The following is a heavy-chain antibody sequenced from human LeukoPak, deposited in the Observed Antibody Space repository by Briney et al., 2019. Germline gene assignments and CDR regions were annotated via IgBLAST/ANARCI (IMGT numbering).Heavy chain of an antibody. Sequence: ASVKVSCKASGGTFSSYAISWVRQAPGQGLEWMGGIIPIFGTANYAQMFQGRVTITADESTSTAYMELSSLRSEDTAVYYCASVYFAEWLSLHYNWFDPWGQGTLVTVSS. CDR3: ASVYFAEWLSLHYNWFDP. CDR1: GGTFSSYA. J-gene: IGHJ5*02. D-gene: IGHD3-3*01. V-gene: IGHV1-69*13. CDR2: IIPIFGTA.